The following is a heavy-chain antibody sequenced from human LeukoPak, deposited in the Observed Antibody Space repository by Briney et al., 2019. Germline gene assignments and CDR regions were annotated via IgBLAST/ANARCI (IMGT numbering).Heavy chain of an antibody. CDR2: IYYSGSA. V-gene: IGHV4-59*08. D-gene: IGHD5-18*01. Sequence: SETLSLTCTVSGGSISSYYWSWIRQPPGKGLEWIGYIYYSGSANYNPPLKSRVTISVDTSKNQFSLKLSSVTAADTAVYYCARGYSYGSNWFDPWVQGTLVTVSS. CDR3: ARGYSYGSNWFDP. J-gene: IGHJ5*02. CDR1: GGSISSYY.